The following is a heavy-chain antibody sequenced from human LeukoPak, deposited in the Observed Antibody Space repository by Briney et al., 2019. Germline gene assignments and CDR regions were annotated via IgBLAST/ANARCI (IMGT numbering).Heavy chain of an antibody. CDR1: GFTFDNYA. Sequence: LTGGSLRLSCAASGFTFDNYAMSWVRQAPGKGLEWVSAISGSGGSTYYADSVKGRFTISRDNSKNTLYLQMNSLRAEDTAVYYCAKDGGVRGVIMLDHFDHWGQGTLVTVSS. CDR2: ISGSGGST. D-gene: IGHD3-10*01. CDR3: AKDGGVRGVIMLDHFDH. V-gene: IGHV3-23*01. J-gene: IGHJ4*02.